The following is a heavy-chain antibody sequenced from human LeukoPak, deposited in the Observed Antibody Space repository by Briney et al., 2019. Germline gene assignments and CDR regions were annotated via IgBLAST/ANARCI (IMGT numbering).Heavy chain of an antibody. D-gene: IGHD3-22*01. CDR1: GYTFTSYT. Sequence: ASVKVSCKASGYTFTSYTMNWVRQAPGQGLEWMGWINTNTGNPTYAQGFTGRFVFSLDTSVSTAYLQISSLKAEDTAVYYCARDNLWNRRDYTYYYDSRATPDLDYWGQGTLVTVSS. J-gene: IGHJ4*02. V-gene: IGHV7-4-1*02. CDR3: ARDNLWNRRDYTYYYDSRATPDLDY. CDR2: INTNTGNP.